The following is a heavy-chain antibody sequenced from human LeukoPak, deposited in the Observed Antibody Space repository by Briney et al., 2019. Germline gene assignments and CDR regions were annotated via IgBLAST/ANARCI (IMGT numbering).Heavy chain of an antibody. V-gene: IGHV1-18*01. D-gene: IGHD5-18*01. Sequence: ASVKVSCKASGYTFTSYGISWVRQAPGQGLEWMGWISAYNGNTNYAQKLQGRVTMTTDTSTSTAYMELRSLRSDDTAVYYCAKGSYGYAWTRGSYYYYMDVWGKGTTVTISS. CDR3: AKGSYGYAWTRGSYYYYMDV. CDR2: ISAYNGNT. CDR1: GYTFTSYG. J-gene: IGHJ6*03.